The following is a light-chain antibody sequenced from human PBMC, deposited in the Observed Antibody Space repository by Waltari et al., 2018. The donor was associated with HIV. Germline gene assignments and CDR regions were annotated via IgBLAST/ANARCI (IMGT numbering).Light chain of an antibody. Sequence: QSALTQPASVSGSPGQSITISCTGTSSDVGSYNLVSWYQQHPGKAPKLTIYEASKRPSGVSNRFHGSKSGNTASLTISGLQAEDEADYYCCSYAGTSTYVAFGGGTKLTVL. CDR3: CSYAGTSTYVA. CDR1: SSDVGSYNL. CDR2: EAS. J-gene: IGLJ2*01. V-gene: IGLV2-23*01.